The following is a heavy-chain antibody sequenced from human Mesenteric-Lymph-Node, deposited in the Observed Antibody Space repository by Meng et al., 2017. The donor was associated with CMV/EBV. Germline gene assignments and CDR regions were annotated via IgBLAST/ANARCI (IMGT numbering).Heavy chain of an antibody. CDR2: INSDGSST. V-gene: IGHV3-74*01. Sequence: GGSLRLSCAASGFTFSSYWMHWVRQAPGKGLVWVSRINSDGSSTSYADSVKGRFTISRDNAKNTLYLQMNSLRAEDTAVYYCASLSWGYCSSTSCYKGGRGNWFDPWGQGTLVTVSS. CDR1: GFTFSSYW. D-gene: IGHD2-2*02. CDR3: ASLSWGYCSSTSCYKGGRGNWFDP. J-gene: IGHJ5*02.